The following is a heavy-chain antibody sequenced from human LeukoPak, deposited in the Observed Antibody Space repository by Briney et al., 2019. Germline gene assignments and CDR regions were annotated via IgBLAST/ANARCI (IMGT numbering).Heavy chain of an antibody. CDR2: IIPIFGTA. J-gene: IGHJ4*02. Sequence: SSVKVSCKASGGTFSSYAISWVRQAPGQGLEWMGRIIPIFGTANYAQKFQGRVTIITDESTSTAYMELSSLRSEDTAVYYCARGGVYGDYETRFDYWGQGTLVTVSS. CDR1: GGTFSSYA. V-gene: IGHV1-69*05. CDR3: ARGGVYGDYETRFDY. D-gene: IGHD4-17*01.